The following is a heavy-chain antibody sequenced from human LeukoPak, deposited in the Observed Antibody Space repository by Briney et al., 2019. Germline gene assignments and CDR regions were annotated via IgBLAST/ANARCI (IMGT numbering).Heavy chain of an antibody. CDR1: GGSFSGYY. Sequence: SETLSLTCAVYGGSFSGYYWSWIRQPPGKGLEWIGEINHSGSTNYNPSLKSRVTISVDTSKNQFSLKLSSVTAADTAVYYCARDGDVVVPAALMYVWGKGTTVTVSS. CDR3: ARDGDVVVPAALMYV. J-gene: IGHJ6*03. CDR2: INHSGST. V-gene: IGHV4-34*01. D-gene: IGHD2-2*01.